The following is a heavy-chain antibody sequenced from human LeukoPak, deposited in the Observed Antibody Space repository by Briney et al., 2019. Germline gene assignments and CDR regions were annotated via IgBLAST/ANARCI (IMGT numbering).Heavy chain of an antibody. V-gene: IGHV3-11*04. J-gene: IGHJ4*02. D-gene: IGHD6-13*01. CDR3: ARESGSSSWHDPYYFDY. CDR2: ISSSGSTI. CDR1: GFTFSDYY. Sequence: GGSLRLSCAASGFTFSDYYMSWIRQAPGKGLEWGSYISSSGSTIYYADSVKGRFTISRDNAKNSLYLQMNSLRAEDTAVYYCARESGSSSWHDPYYFDYWGQGTLVTVSS.